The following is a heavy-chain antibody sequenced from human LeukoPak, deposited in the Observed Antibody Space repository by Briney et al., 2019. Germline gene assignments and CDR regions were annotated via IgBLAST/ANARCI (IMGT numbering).Heavy chain of an antibody. D-gene: IGHD2-2*01. CDR2: ICSSSSYT. J-gene: IGHJ4*02. CDR1: GFTFSDYY. Sequence: GGSLRLSCAASGFTFSDYYMSWVRQAPGTGLEWVSYICSSSSYTNYADSVKGRFTISRDNAKNSLYLQMNSLRAEDTAVYYCARDEGTYCSSTSCPYFDYWGQGTLVTVSS. V-gene: IGHV3-11*06. CDR3: ARDEGTYCSSTSCPYFDY.